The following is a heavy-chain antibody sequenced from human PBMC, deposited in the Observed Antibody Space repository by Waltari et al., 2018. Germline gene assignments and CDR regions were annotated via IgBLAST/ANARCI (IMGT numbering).Heavy chain of an antibody. V-gene: IGHV3-23*01. D-gene: IGHD3-16*01. CDR1: GLTFSNYA. J-gene: IGHJ4*02. Sequence: EEQLLESGGGLVQPGGSLRLSCAASGLTFSNYAMNWVRQAPGKGLEWVSGIIESGGTTYYADSVKGRFTISRDNSKNTLYLHINSLRAEDTAVYYCATTPGGLYYFNYWGQGTLVTVSS. CDR2: IIESGGTT. CDR3: ATTPGGLYYFNY.